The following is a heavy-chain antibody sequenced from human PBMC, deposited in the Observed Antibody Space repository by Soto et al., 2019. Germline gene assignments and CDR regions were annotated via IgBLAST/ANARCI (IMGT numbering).Heavy chain of an antibody. V-gene: IGHV3-73*01. CDR3: NIVVVTAYYGMDV. CDR1: GFTFSGSA. CDR2: IRSKANSYAT. D-gene: IGHD2-21*02. Sequence: EVQLVESGGGLVQPGGSLKLSCAASGFTFSGSAMHWVRQASGKGLEWVGRIRSKANSYATAYAASVKGRFTISRDDSKNTAYLQMNCLKTEDTAVYYCNIVVVTAYYGMDVWGQGTTVTVSS. J-gene: IGHJ6*02.